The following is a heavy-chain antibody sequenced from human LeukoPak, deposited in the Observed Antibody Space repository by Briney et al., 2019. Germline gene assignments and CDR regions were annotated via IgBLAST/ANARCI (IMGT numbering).Heavy chain of an antibody. CDR3: AKDRRIVATIADY. CDR1: GFTFSSYT. Sequence: GGSLRLSCAASGFTFSSYTMSWVRQAPGKGLEWVSAISGSGGSTYYADSAKGRFTISRDNSKNTLYLQMNSLRAEDTAVYYCAKDRRIVATIADYWGQGTLVTVSS. V-gene: IGHV3-23*01. D-gene: IGHD5-12*01. CDR2: ISGSGGST. J-gene: IGHJ4*02.